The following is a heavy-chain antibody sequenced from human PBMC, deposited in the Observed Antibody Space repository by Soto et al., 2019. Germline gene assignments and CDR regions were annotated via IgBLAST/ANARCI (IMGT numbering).Heavy chain of an antibody. CDR1: GGTFSSYA. V-gene: IGHV1-69*13. CDR2: IIPIFGTA. J-gene: IGHJ4*02. CDR3: AREIAAALDY. Sequence: SLKLSCKSSGGTFSSYAMSWVRQAPGQGLEWMGGIIPIFGTANYAQKFQGRVTITADESTSTAYMELSSLRSEDTAVYYCAREIAAALDYWGQGTLVTVSS. D-gene: IGHD6-13*01.